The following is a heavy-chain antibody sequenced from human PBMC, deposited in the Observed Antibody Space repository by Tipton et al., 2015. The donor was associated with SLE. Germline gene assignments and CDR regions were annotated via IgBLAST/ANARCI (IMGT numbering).Heavy chain of an antibody. J-gene: IGHJ5*02. Sequence: TLSLTCTVSGGSISSYYWSWIRQPPGKGLEWIGYIYYSGSTNYNPSLKSRVTVSVDTSKKQSSLKLSSVTAADTAVYYCAREGSSWSDWFDPWGQGTLVTVSS. CDR2: IYYSGST. CDR1: GGSISSYY. D-gene: IGHD6-13*01. CDR3: AREGSSWSDWFDP. V-gene: IGHV4-59*12.